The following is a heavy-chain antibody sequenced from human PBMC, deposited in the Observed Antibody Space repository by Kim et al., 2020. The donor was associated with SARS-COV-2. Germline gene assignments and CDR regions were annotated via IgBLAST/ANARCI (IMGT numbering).Heavy chain of an antibody. CDR3: ARVYSTIENY. Sequence: ASVKVSCKASGYSFTGYYLHWVRQAPGQGLEWMGRINPDSGGTNYAQKFQGRVTMTRDTSISTAFMELTGLRSDDTAVYYRARVYSTIENYWGQGTLVTVSS. D-gene: IGHD3-3*01. J-gene: IGHJ4*02. CDR1: GYSFTGYY. CDR2: INPDSGGT. V-gene: IGHV1-2*06.